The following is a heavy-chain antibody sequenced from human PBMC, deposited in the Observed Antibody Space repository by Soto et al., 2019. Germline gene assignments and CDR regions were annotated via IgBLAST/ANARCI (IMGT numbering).Heavy chain of an antibody. D-gene: IGHD3-10*01. CDR2: ISGSGGST. Sequence: GGSLRLSCAASGFTFSSYAMSWVRQAPGKGLEWVSAISGSGGSTYYADSVKGWFTISRDNSKNTLYLQMNSRRAEDTAVYYCAKAMTAPPAGVLWFGEFETYYYYYGMDVWGQGTTVTVSS. CDR3: AKAMTAPPAGVLWFGEFETYYYYYGMDV. V-gene: IGHV3-23*01. CDR1: GFTFSSYA. J-gene: IGHJ6*02.